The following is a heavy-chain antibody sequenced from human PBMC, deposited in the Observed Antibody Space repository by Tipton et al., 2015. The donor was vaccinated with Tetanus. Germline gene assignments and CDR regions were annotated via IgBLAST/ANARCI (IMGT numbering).Heavy chain of an antibody. Sequence: SGFTFNTYWMTWVRQVPGKGLEWVANIKQDGGEKYCVDSVKGRFTISRDTARNSLYLQMNSLRAEDTAVYYCARAPNRISRAYDYWGQGTQITVSS. D-gene: IGHD1-14*01. CDR3: ARAPNRISRAYDY. J-gene: IGHJ4*02. V-gene: IGHV3-7*01. CDR2: IKQDGGEK. CDR1: GFTFNTYW.